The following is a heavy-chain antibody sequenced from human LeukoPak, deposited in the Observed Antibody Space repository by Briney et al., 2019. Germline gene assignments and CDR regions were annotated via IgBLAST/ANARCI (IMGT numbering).Heavy chain of an antibody. CDR2: VHRSGST. CDR1: GGSISSYQ. CDR3: AKRGDGDTEAFDV. V-gene: IGHV4-4*09. D-gene: IGHD5-24*01. Sequence: SETLSLTCTVSGGSISSYQWNWIRQPPGKGLEWIGNVHRSGSTSYNPSLKSRVNMSVDTSKNQFSLKVTSATAADTAVYYCAKRGDGDTEAFDVWGQGTLVTVSS. J-gene: IGHJ3*01.